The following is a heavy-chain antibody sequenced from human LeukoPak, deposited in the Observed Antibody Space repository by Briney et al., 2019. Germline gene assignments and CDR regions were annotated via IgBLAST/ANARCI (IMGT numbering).Heavy chain of an antibody. CDR3: ARDSPLGGDSGTYFDY. J-gene: IGHJ4*02. D-gene: IGHD2-21*02. CDR2: ISSSSSYI. Sequence: GGSLRLSCAASGFIVSSNYMTWVRQAPGKGLEWVSSISSSSSYIYYADSVKGRFTISRDNAKNSLYLQMNSLRAEDTAVYYCARDSPLGGDSGTYFDYWGQGTLVTVSS. V-gene: IGHV3-21*01. CDR1: GFIVSSNY.